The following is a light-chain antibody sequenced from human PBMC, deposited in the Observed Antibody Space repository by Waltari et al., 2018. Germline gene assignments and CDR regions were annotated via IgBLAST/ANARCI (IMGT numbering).Light chain of an antibody. CDR1: SVSVSSTAY. V-gene: IGLV8-61*01. CDR3: SMYMGSGVWV. CDR2: KGI. J-gene: IGLJ3*02. Sequence: QTVVTQATSLSVSPGGTLTLPCALTSVSVSSTAYPTWYQQTPGQPPRTLVYKGISRSSGVPDRFSGSILGNTAALTITGAQADDESDYYCSMYMGSGVWVFGGGTKLTVL.